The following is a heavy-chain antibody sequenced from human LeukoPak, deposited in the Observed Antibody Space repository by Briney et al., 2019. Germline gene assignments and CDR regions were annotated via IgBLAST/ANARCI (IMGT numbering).Heavy chain of an antibody. CDR1: GFTVSSNY. Sequence: GGSLRLSCAASGFTVSSNYMSWVRQAPGKGLEWVSVIYSGGSTYYADSVKGRFTISRDNSKNTLYLQMNSLRAEDTAVYYCAKDLYYYDSSGYYQPFDYWGQGTLVTVSS. J-gene: IGHJ4*02. CDR2: IYSGGST. CDR3: AKDLYYYDSSGYYQPFDY. V-gene: IGHV3-66*01. D-gene: IGHD3-22*01.